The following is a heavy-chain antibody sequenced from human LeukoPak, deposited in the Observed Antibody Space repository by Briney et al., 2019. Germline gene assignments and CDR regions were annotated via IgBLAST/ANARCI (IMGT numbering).Heavy chain of an antibody. J-gene: IGHJ6*02. CDR1: GFTFSSYG. V-gene: IGHV3-30*18. CDR2: ISYDGSNK. Sequence: PGGSLRLSCAASGFTFSSYGMPWVRQAPGKGLEWVAVISYDGSNKYYADSVKGRFTISRDNSKNTLYLQMNSLRAEDTAVYYCAKEDGMDVWGQGTTVTVSS. CDR3: AKEDGMDV.